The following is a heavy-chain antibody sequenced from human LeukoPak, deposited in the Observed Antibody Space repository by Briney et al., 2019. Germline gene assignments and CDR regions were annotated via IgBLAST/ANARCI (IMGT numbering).Heavy chain of an antibody. CDR2: ISSSSSYI. Sequence: PGGSLRLSCAASGFTFSTYAMNWVRQAPGKGLEWVSSISSSSSYIYYADSVKGRFTISRDNAKNSLYLQMNSLRAEDTAVYYCARDSGWSFDYWGQGTLVTVSS. CDR1: GFTFSTYA. CDR3: ARDSGWSFDY. D-gene: IGHD6-19*01. J-gene: IGHJ4*02. V-gene: IGHV3-21*01.